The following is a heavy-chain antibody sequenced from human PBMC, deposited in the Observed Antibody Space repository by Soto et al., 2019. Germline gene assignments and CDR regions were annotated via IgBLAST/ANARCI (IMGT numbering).Heavy chain of an antibody. V-gene: IGHV4-59*08. J-gene: IGHJ4*02. CDR2: IYYSGST. Sequence: QVQLQESGPGLVKPSETLSLTCTVSGGSISSYYWSWIRQPPGKGLEWIGYIYYSGSTNYNPSLKIRVSISVASSKTQFTLKLSSVPAADTAVYYCARRYGGTPDYWGQGTLVTVSS. CDR3: ARRYGGTPDY. CDR1: GGSISSYY. D-gene: IGHD4-17*01.